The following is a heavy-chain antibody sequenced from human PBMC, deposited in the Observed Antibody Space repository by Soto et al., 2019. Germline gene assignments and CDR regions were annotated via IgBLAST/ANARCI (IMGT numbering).Heavy chain of an antibody. CDR3: ARNGVVPAANDFDY. CDR1: GGTFSSYA. D-gene: IGHD2-2*01. V-gene: IGHV1-69*13. J-gene: IGHJ4*02. Sequence: GASVKVSCKASGGTFSSYAISWVRQAPGQGLEWMGGIIPIFGTANYAQKFQGRVTITADESTSTAYMELSSLRSEDTAVYYCARNGVVPAANDFDYWGQGTLVTVSS. CDR2: IIPIFGTA.